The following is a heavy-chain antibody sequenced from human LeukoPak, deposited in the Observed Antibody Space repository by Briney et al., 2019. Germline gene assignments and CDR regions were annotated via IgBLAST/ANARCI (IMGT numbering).Heavy chain of an antibody. CDR1: GFTFSDYA. Sequence: GGSLRLSCATSGFTFSDYAMHWVRQAPGKGLECVAFISYDGGTKYYADSVRGRFTISRDKSKNTVFLQMNSLRPEDTAVYYCARADYGSGSTSAVYWGQGTLVTVSS. CDR3: ARADYGSGSTSAVY. V-gene: IGHV3-30*04. CDR2: ISYDGGTK. J-gene: IGHJ4*02. D-gene: IGHD3-10*01.